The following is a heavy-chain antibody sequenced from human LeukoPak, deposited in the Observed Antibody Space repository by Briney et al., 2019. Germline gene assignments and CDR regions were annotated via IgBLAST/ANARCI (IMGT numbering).Heavy chain of an antibody. CDR1: GFTVSSSY. CDR3: ASTGYYSYFDH. V-gene: IGHV3-53*01. J-gene: IGHJ4*02. Sequence: GGSLRLSCAASGFTVSSSYMSWVRQAPGKGLEWVSLIYGGGSTNYADSVKGRFTISRDNSKNTLYLQMNSLRAEDTAVYYCASTGYYSYFDHWGQGTLVTVSS. D-gene: IGHD3-9*01. CDR2: IYGGGST.